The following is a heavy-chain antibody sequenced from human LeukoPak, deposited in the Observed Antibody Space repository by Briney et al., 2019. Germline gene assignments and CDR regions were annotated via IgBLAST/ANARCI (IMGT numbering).Heavy chain of an antibody. Sequence: SETLSLTCSVSGGSISTYYYSWIRQPPGKGLEWIGYVYYSGNTNYNPSLKSRVTISLDTSKNQLSLKMTSVTAADTAMYYCASGPESYYFDYWGQGTLVSVSS. CDR3: ASGPESYYFDY. J-gene: IGHJ4*02. V-gene: IGHV4-59*01. CDR2: VYYSGNT. CDR1: GGSISTYY.